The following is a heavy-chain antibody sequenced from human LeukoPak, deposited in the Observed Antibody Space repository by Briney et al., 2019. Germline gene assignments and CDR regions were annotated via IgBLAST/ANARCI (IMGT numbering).Heavy chain of an antibody. V-gene: IGHV3-48*04. J-gene: IGHJ6*03. D-gene: IGHD3-16*01. CDR1: GFTFSSYS. CDR2: ISSSSSTI. CDR3: AKGLRTGVGPYMGYHYYMDV. Sequence: PGGSLRLSCAASGFTFSSYSMNWVRQAPGKGLEWVSYISSSSSTIYYADSVKGRFTISRDNAKNSLYLQMNSLRAEDTGVYYCAKGLRTGVGPYMGYHYYMDVWGKGATVTVSS.